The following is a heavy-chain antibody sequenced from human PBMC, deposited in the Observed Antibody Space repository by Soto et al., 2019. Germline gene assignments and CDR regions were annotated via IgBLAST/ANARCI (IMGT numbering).Heavy chain of an antibody. J-gene: IGHJ3*01. CDR3: VRDRDWAFDV. CDR1: GYPFTGPY. Sequence: ASVKVSCKASGYPFTGPYIYWVRQAPGQGLEWMGWINPSSGGTEFAEKFQGRVTVTRDTSIRTVFLELNSLRNDDTALYYCVRDRDWAFDVWGQGTMVTVSS. V-gene: IGHV1-2*02. D-gene: IGHD3-9*01. CDR2: INPSSGGT.